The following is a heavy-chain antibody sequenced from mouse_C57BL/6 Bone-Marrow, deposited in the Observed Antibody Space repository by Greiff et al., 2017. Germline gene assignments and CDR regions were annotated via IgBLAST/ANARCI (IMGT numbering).Heavy chain of an antibody. Sequence: QVQLKQSGPELVQPGASVKISCKASGYAFSSSWMNWVKQRPGKGLEWIGRIYPGDGDTNYNGKFKGKATLTEDTSSSTAYMQLSSLTSEDSAVYFCVRGGPLYYYGSSPYYFDYWGQGTTLTVAS. D-gene: IGHD1-1*01. CDR2: IYPGDGDT. V-gene: IGHV1-82*01. CDR3: VRGGPLYYYGSSPYYFDY. J-gene: IGHJ2*01. CDR1: GYAFSSSW.